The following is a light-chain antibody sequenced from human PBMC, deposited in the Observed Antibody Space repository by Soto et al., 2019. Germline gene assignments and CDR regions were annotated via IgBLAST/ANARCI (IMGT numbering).Light chain of an antibody. CDR1: TSEIGGYKY. J-gene: IGLJ1*01. CDR2: EVS. V-gene: IGLV2-14*01. Sequence: QSALNQPASVSGSPGQWITISCPGTTSEIGGYKYVSWYQQHAGKGPKLIIYEVSNRPLGVSNRFSGSKPGNTASLIITGLQAEDEADYYCSSYTSSSTLYVFGTGTKLTVL. CDR3: SSYTSSSTLYV.